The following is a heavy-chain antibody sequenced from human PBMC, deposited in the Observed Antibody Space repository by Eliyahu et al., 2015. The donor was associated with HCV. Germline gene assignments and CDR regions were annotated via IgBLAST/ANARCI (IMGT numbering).Heavy chain of an antibody. D-gene: IGHD3-10*01. V-gene: IGHV4-4*07. CDR2: IYTSGST. J-gene: IGHJ6*02. Sequence: QVQLQESGPGLVKPSETLSLTCTVSGGSIXSYYWSWIRQPAGKGLEWIGRIYTSGSTNYNPSLKSRVTMSVDTSKNQFSLKLSSVTAADTAVYYCARETYYYGSVTWYYGMDVWGQGTTVTVSS. CDR3: ARETYYYGSVTWYYGMDV. CDR1: GGSIXSYY.